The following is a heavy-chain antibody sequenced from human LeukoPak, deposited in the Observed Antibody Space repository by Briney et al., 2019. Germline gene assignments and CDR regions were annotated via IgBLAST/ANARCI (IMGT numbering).Heavy chain of an antibody. J-gene: IGHJ4*02. CDR2: IDPSGSYT. D-gene: IGHD3-10*01. CDR1: GYTFNAYW. Sequence: GESLKISCRGFGYTFNAYWITWVRQMPGKGLDWGGRIDPSGSYTNYSPSFQGHVTISADKSISTAYLQWSSLKPSDTAIYYCARRENFAELSPDYWGQGTLVTVSS. CDR3: ARRENFAELSPDY. V-gene: IGHV5-10-1*01.